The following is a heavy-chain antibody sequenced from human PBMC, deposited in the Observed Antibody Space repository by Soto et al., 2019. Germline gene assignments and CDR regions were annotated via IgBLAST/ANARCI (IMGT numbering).Heavy chain of an antibody. Sequence: GGSLRLSCAASGFTFSTYAMSWVRQAPGKGLEWDSTVSGSGGSTWYAESVKGRFTISRDNSKNTVYLQINGLRAEDTAVYYCTKRSGQWLVPGYFQLWGQGTLFTVSS. CDR1: GFTFSTYA. D-gene: IGHD6-19*01. CDR3: TKRSGQWLVPGYFQL. CDR2: VSGSGGST. J-gene: IGHJ1*01. V-gene: IGHV3-23*01.